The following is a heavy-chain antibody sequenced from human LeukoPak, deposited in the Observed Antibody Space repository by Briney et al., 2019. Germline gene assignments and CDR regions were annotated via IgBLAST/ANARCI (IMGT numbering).Heavy chain of an antibody. CDR1: GFTFSSYW. J-gene: IGHJ4*02. D-gene: IGHD3-3*01. Sequence: PGGSLRLSCAASGFTFSSYWMHWVRQAPGKALVRVSRINSDGSSTSYADSVKGRFTISRDNAKNTLYLQMNSLRAEDTAVYYCARDPEWLLYRYLDYWGQGTLVTVSS. CDR3: ARDPEWLLYRYLDY. CDR2: INSDGSST. V-gene: IGHV3-74*01.